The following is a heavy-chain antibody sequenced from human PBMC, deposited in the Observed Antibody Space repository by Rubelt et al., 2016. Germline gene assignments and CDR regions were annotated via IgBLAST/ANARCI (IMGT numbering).Heavy chain of an antibody. CDR2: IFSSGGT. V-gene: IGHV4-39*01. CDR3: ARRRTVPQNWFDP. Sequence: QQQLQESGPGLVKPSETLSLTCIVSGGSISGSSYYWGWIRQPPGKGLGWIASIFSSGGTSYSPSLKRRVTISVDTSKNQFSLRLKSVTAADTAVYYCARRRTVPQNWFDPWGQGTLVTVSS. D-gene: IGHD4-17*01. J-gene: IGHJ5*02. CDR1: GGSISGSSYY.